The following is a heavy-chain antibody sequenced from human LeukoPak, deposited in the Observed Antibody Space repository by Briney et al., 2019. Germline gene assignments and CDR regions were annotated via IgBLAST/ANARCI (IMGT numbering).Heavy chain of an antibody. J-gene: IGHJ5*02. CDR3: ARQEYCSGGSCYTWFDP. V-gene: IGHV5-51*01. Sequence: GESLKISCKGSGYRFTNYWIGWVRQMPGKGLEWMGIIYPADSDIRYSPSFQGQVTISADKSISTAYLQWSSLKASDTAIYCCARQEYCSGGSCYTWFDPWGQGTLVTVSS. CDR2: IYPADSDI. D-gene: IGHD2-15*01. CDR1: GYRFTNYW.